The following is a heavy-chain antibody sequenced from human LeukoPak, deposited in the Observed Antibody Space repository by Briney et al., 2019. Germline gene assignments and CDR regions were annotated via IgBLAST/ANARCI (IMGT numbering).Heavy chain of an antibody. Sequence: PSETLSLTCAVSGGSISSGGYSWSWIRQPPGKGLEWIGEIYHSGSANYNLSLKSRVTISVDKSKNQFSLNLSSVTAADTAVYYCARILNIAAGRFDPWGQGTLVTVSS. V-gene: IGHV4-30-2*01. D-gene: IGHD5-12*01. CDR3: ARILNIAAGRFDP. CDR1: GGSISSGGYS. CDR2: IYHSGSA. J-gene: IGHJ5*02.